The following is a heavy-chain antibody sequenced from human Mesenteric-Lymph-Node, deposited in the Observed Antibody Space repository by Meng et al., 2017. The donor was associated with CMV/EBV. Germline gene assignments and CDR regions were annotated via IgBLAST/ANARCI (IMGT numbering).Heavy chain of an antibody. CDR2: ISFDESNT. CDR3: ARGGMAMTLDY. CDR1: GFTFSTYA. V-gene: IGHV3-30-3*01. D-gene: IGHD3-16*01. J-gene: IGHJ4*02. Sequence: GGSLRLSCSASGFTFSTYAMHWIRQAPGKGLEWVAVISFDESNTYYADSVKGRFTISRDNSKNTLYLQMNSLRAEDTALYYCARGGMAMTLDYWGQGTLVTVSS.